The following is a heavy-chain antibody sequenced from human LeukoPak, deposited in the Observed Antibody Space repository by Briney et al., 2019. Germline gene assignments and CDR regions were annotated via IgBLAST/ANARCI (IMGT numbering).Heavy chain of an antibody. CDR2: IIPILGKA. V-gene: IGHV1-69*04. J-gene: IGHJ4*02. CDR3: ARAQGYYYDSSGSFYFDY. CDR1: GGTFSSYA. D-gene: IGHD3-22*01. Sequence: ASVKVSCKASGGTFSSYAISWVRQAPGQGLEWMGRIIPILGKANYAQKFQGRVTITADKSTSTAYMELSSLRSEDTAVYYCARAQGYYYDSSGSFYFDYWGQGTLVTVSS.